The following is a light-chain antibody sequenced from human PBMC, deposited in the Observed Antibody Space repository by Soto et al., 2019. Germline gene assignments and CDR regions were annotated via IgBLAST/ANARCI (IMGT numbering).Light chain of an antibody. Sequence: NFMLTQPHSVSKSPGKTVTISCTGSSGSIASNYVQWFQQRPGSAPTTVIYEDNKRPSGVPDRFSGSIDSSSNSASLTISGLKTEDEADYYCQSYGDNNQVFGGGTKLTVL. CDR3: QSYGDNNQV. J-gene: IGLJ3*02. CDR1: SGSIASNY. V-gene: IGLV6-57*02. CDR2: EDN.